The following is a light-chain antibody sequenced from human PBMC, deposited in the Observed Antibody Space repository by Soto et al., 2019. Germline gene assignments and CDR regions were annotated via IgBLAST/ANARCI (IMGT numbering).Light chain of an antibody. CDR2: DVS. J-gene: IGLJ1*01. CDR3: GSYTSSDTLDV. CDR1: SSDVGGSNY. V-gene: IGLV2-14*01. Sequence: QSALTQPASVSGSPRQSITISCTGTSSDVGGSNYVSWYQQHPGKAPKLIIYDVSNRPSGVSNRFSGSKSGNTASLTISGLQAEDEADYYCGSYTSSDTLDVFGTGTKLTVL.